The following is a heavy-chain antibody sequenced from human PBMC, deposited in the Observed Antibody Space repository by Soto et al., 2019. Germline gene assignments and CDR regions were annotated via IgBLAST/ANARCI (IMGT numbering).Heavy chain of an antibody. Sequence: ASVKVSCKASGYSFTDYHIHWVRQAPGQGLEWLGRINPKSGGTSTAQKFQGWVTMTRDRSISTVYMELTRLRSDDTAVYFCARGHSTDCSNGVCSLFYNHEMDVWGQAPTVTVSS. CDR1: GYSFTDYH. V-gene: IGHV1-2*04. CDR3: ARGHSTDCSNGVCSLFYNHEMDV. CDR2: INPKSGGT. D-gene: IGHD2-8*01. J-gene: IGHJ6*02.